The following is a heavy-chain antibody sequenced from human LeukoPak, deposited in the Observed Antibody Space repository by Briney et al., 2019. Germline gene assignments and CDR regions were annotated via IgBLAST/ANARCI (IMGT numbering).Heavy chain of an antibody. Sequence: TLSLTCTVSGGSISSGSYYWSWIRQPAGKGLEWIGRIYTSGSTNYNPSLKSRVTISVDTSKNQFSLKLSSVTAADTAVYYCAKGHKENTLDAFDIWGQGTMVTVSS. J-gene: IGHJ3*02. D-gene: IGHD2/OR15-2a*01. CDR1: GGSISSGSYY. CDR3: AKGHKENTLDAFDI. V-gene: IGHV4-61*02. CDR2: IYTSGST.